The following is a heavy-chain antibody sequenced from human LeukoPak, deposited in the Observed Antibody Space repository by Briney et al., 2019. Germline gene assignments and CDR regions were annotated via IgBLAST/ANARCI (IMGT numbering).Heavy chain of an antibody. CDR1: GGSISSGGYS. J-gene: IGHJ3*02. V-gene: IGHV4-61*02. CDR3: ARGYDFWSGYPYDAFDI. Sequence: SQTLSLTCAVSGGSISSGGYSWSWIRQPAGKGLEWIGRIYTSGSTNYNPSLKSRVTISVDTSKNQFSLKLSSVTAADTAVYYCARGYDFWSGYPYDAFDIWGQGTMVTVSS. CDR2: IYTSGST. D-gene: IGHD3-3*01.